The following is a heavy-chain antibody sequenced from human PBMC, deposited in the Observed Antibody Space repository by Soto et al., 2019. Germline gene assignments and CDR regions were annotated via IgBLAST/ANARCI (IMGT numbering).Heavy chain of an antibody. CDR3: AIGNGVGQPLSLYGMDV. J-gene: IGHJ6*02. V-gene: IGHV5-10-1*01. CDR2: IDPSDSYT. D-gene: IGHD2-8*01. Sequence: GASLKLSCKGSGYSFTGYCINCVGQKPGKGLEWMGRIDPSDSYTNYSPSFQGHVTISADKSISTAYLQWSSLKASDTAMYYCAIGNGVGQPLSLYGMDVWGQGTTVTVSS. CDR1: GYSFTGYC.